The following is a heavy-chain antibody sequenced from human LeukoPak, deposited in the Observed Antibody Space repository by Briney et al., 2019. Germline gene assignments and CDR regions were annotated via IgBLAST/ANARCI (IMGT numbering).Heavy chain of an antibody. CDR2: ISASGGGT. CDR1: GFIFSSYA. V-gene: IGHV3-23*01. J-gene: IGHJ6*04. CDR3: ARDLSLDV. Sequence: GGSLRLSCAASGFIFSSYAMSWVRQAPGKGLEWVSGISASGGGTYYEDSVKGRSAISRDNAKNSLYLQMNSLRAEDTAVYYCARDLSLDVWGKGTTVTVSS.